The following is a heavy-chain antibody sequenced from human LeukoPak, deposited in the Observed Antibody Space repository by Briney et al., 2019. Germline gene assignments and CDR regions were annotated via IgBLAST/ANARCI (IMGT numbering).Heavy chain of an antibody. CDR1: GFTFSSHW. J-gene: IGHJ4*02. Sequence: GGSLRLSCVASGFTFSSHWMNWVRQTPGKGLDWVAHINQDGSEKYYVDSVKGRFTISRDNAKDSLYLQMNSLRAEDTAVYFCARDSYRALEYWGQGTLVTVSS. CDR3: ARDSYRALEY. D-gene: IGHD1-14*01. CDR2: INQDGSEK. V-gene: IGHV3-7*01.